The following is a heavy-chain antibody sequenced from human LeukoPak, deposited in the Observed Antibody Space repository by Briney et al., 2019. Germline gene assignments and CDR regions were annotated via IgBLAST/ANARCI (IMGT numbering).Heavy chain of an antibody. CDR1: GFTFSSYA. V-gene: IGHV3-64D*06. CDR2: ISSNGGST. Sequence: GGSLRLSCSASGFTFSSYAMHWVRQAPGKGLEYVSAISSNGGSTYYADSVKGRFTTSRDNSKNTLYLQMSSLRAEDTAVYYCVKGGDGYNDDAFDIWGQGTMVTVSS. CDR3: VKGGDGYNDDAFDI. J-gene: IGHJ3*02. D-gene: IGHD5-24*01.